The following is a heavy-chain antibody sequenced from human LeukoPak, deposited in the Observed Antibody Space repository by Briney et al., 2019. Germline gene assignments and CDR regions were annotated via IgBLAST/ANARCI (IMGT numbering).Heavy chain of an antibody. D-gene: IGHD1-26*01. CDR1: TGSINSYF. CDR2: IYTTGTT. CDR3: GRQGYTASYYFLDY. V-gene: IGHV4-4*07. J-gene: IGHJ4*02. Sequence: SETLSLTCSVSTGSINSYFWGWVRQPAGNGLEWIGRIYTTGTTNYSPSLKSRLSMSVDTSKNQFSLRLTSVTAADTAVYYCGRQGYTASYYFLDYWSQGALFTVSS.